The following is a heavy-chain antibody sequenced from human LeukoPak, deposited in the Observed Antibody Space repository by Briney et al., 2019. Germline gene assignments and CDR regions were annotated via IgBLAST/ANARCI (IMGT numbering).Heavy chain of an antibody. CDR1: GFTSSSYS. V-gene: IGHV3-21*01. CDR3: ARGGVPAAMGWFDP. D-gene: IGHD2-2*01. J-gene: IGHJ5*02. CDR2: ISSSSPYI. Sequence: GGSLRLSCAASGFTSSSYSMNWVRQAPGKGLEWVSSISSSSPYIYYADSLRGRFTISRDNAKHSLYLQMNSLRAEDTAVYYCARGGVPAAMGWFDPWGQGTLVSVSS.